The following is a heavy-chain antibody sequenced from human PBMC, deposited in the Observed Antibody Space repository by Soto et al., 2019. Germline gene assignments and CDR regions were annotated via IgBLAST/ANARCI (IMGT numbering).Heavy chain of an antibody. CDR1: GGSISSGGYY. J-gene: IGHJ3*02. V-gene: IGHV4-31*03. Sequence: SETLSLTCTVSGGSISSGGYYWSWIRQHPGKGLEWIGYIYYSGSTYYNPSLKSRVTISVDTSKNQFSLKLSSVTAADTAVYYCVRGNGDDDAFDIWGQGTMVTVSS. CDR2: IYYSGST. CDR3: VRGNGDDDAFDI. D-gene: IGHD4-17*01.